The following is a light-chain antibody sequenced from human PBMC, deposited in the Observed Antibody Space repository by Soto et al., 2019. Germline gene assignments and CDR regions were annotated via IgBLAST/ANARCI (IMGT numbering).Light chain of an antibody. J-gene: IGKJ1*01. CDR3: QQYNSWPVA. V-gene: IGKV3-15*01. CDR1: QSVNSN. Sequence: EIVMTQSPAILSVSPGERATLSCRASQSVNSNLAWYQQKFGQAPRLLIYGASTRATGIPVRFSGSGSGTEFTLTISGLQSEDFAVYYCQQYNSWPVAFGQGTKV. CDR2: GAS.